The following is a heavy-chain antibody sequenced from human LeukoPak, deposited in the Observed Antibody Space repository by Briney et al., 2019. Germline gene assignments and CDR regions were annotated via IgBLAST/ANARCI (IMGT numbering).Heavy chain of an antibody. D-gene: IGHD6-19*01. J-gene: IGHJ3*02. CDR2: ISKSGTYI. CDR1: GFTFRDYT. Sequence: GGSLRLSCAASGFTFRDYTMNWVRQAPGKGLEWVSAISKSGTYIKYADSVKGRFTVSRDNAKNSLFLQMNSLRVEDTAVYYCARVGRLVGAFDIWGQGTMVTVSS. CDR3: ARVGRLVGAFDI. V-gene: IGHV3-21*01.